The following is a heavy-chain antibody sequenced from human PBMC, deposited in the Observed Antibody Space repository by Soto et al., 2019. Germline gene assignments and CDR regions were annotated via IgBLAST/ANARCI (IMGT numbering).Heavy chain of an antibody. CDR2: INKDGSER. D-gene: IGHD1-20*01. V-gene: IGHV3-7*01. CDR1: GFTFDDYW. J-gene: IGHJ5*02. CDR3: ARDGHNTNDVDH. Sequence: EVQLVESGGVLVQPGGSLRLSCVAPGFTFDDYWMNWVRQAPGKGLEWVAIINKDGSERYYVDSFKGRFTISRDNSKNSLFLQMNSLRAEDTALYYCARDGHNTNDVDHWGQGTLVTVSS.